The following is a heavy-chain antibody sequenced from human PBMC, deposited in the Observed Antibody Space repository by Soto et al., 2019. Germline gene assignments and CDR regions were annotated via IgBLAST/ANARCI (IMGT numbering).Heavy chain of an antibody. CDR3: ARANYDYVWGSFLGIDY. V-gene: IGHV3-48*03. CDR2: MSSSGSTI. J-gene: IGHJ4*02. CDR1: GFTFSSYE. D-gene: IGHD3-16*01. Sequence: PGGSLGLSCAASGFTFSSYEMNWVRQAPGKGLEWVSYMSSSGSTIYYADSVKGRFTISRDNAKNSLYPQMNSLRAEDTAVYYCARANYDYVWGSFLGIDYWGQGTLVTVSS.